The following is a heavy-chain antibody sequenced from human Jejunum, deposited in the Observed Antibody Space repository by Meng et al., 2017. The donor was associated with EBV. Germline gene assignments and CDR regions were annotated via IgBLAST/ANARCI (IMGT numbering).Heavy chain of an antibody. Sequence: EVQLLESGGGFVNPGGSLRLPWAASGFGFSATWMSWVRQAPGKGLEWVGRIKSGGGTTDYNAPVKGRFTISRDDSESTVHLQMNSLKTEDTAVYYCTAESSALTTNHYVWFGFWGQGTLVTVSS. J-gene: IGHJ4*02. D-gene: IGHD3-16*01. V-gene: IGHV3-15*01. CDR1: GFGFSATW. CDR2: IKSGGGTT. CDR3: TAESSALTTNHYVWFGF.